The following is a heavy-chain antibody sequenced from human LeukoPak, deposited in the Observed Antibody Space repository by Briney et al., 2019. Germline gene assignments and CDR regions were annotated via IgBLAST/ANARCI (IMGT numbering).Heavy chain of an antibody. J-gene: IGHJ4*02. CDR3: ARYKLRDGYNW. V-gene: IGHV4-61*02. CDR2: IYTSGST. CDR1: GGSISSNSYY. Sequence: SETLSLTCTVSGGSISSNSYYWSWIRQPAGKGLEWIGRIYTSGSTNYNPSLKSRVTISVDTSKNQFSLKLSSVTAADTAVYYCARYKLRDGYNWWGQGTLVTVSS. D-gene: IGHD5-24*01.